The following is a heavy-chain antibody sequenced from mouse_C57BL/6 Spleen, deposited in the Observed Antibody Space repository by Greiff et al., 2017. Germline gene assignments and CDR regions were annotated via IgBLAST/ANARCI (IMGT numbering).Heavy chain of an antibody. V-gene: IGHV1-69*01. CDR1: GYTFTSYW. D-gene: IGHD1-1*01. CDR3: ARLTTVEGY. J-gene: IGHJ2*01. Sequence: VKLQEPGAELVMPGASVKLSCKASGYTFTSYWMHWVKQRPGQGLEWIGEIDPSDSYTNYNQKFKGKSTLTVDKSSSTAYMQLSSLTSEDSAVYYCARLTTVEGYWGQGTTLTVSS. CDR2: IDPSDSYT.